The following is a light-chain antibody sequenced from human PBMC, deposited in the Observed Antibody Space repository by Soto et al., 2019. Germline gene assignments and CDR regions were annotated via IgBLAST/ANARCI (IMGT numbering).Light chain of an antibody. Sequence: QTVVTQPPSASGTPGQKVFISCSGSSSNIGNNYVSWYQQLPGTAPKLLIYDNNKRPSGIPDRFSGSKSGTSGTLEITGLQTGDEADYYCATWDGSLPGEVFGGGTKLTVL. CDR2: DNN. J-gene: IGLJ2*01. CDR3: ATWDGSLPGEV. V-gene: IGLV1-51*01. CDR1: SSNIGNNY.